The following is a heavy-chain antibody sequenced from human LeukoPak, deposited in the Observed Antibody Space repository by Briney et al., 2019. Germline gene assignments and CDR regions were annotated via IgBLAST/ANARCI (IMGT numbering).Heavy chain of an antibody. D-gene: IGHD3-3*01. V-gene: IGHV4-61*02. Sequence: SETLSLTCTVSGGSISSGSYYWSWIRQPAGKGLEWIGRIYTSGSTNYNPSLKSRVTISVDTSKNQFSLELSSVTAADTAVYYCAREGGPRQWLLWDYWGQGTLVTVSS. CDR2: IYTSGST. CDR1: GGSISSGSYY. CDR3: AREGGPRQWLLWDY. J-gene: IGHJ4*02.